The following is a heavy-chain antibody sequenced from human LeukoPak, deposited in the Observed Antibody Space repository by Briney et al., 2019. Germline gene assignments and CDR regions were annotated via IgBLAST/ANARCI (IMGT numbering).Heavy chain of an antibody. J-gene: IGHJ4*02. D-gene: IGHD3-22*01. Sequence: GRSLRLSCAASGFTFSSYGMPWVRQAPGKGLEWVAVISYDGSNKYYADSVKGRFTISRDNSKSTLYLQMNSLRAEDTDVYYCAKDRSIGYYYDSSGYPYWGQGTLVSVSS. CDR2: ISYDGSNK. V-gene: IGHV3-30*18. CDR1: GFTFSSYG. CDR3: AKDRSIGYYYDSSGYPY.